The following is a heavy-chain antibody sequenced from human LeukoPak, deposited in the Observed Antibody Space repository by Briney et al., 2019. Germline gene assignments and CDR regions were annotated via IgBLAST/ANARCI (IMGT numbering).Heavy chain of an antibody. D-gene: IGHD3-10*01. J-gene: IGHJ6*02. CDR3: ARVGRGVYGMDV. CDR2: IINSGGTV. Sequence: GGSLRLSCAASGFTFSIHGMDWVRQAPGKGLEWVSYIINSGGTVYYTDSVQGRFTISRDNARNSLFLQMNSLRDEDTAVYYCARVGRGVYGMDVWGQGTTVTVSS. V-gene: IGHV3-48*02. CDR1: GFTFSIHG.